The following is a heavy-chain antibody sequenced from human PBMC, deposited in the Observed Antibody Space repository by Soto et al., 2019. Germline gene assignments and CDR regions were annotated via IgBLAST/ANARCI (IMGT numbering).Heavy chain of an antibody. CDR2: ISESGDKA. Sequence: PGGSLRLSCAASGFPFNTYAMSWVRQAPGKGPEWVSAISESGDKAFYADSVQGRFTISRDNSYNILYLQMNSLRAEDTALYFCAKGGNSDVLDPWGQGTLVTGS. CDR3: AKGGNSDVLDP. J-gene: IGHJ5*02. D-gene: IGHD5-18*01. V-gene: IGHV3-23*01. CDR1: GFPFNTYA.